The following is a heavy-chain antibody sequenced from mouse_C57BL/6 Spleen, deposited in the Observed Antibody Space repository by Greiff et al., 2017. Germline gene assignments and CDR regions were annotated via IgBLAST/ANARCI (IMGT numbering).Heavy chain of an antibody. CDR2: INPNYGTT. V-gene: IGHV1-39*01. J-gene: IGHJ4*01. D-gene: IGHD1-1*01. CDR1: GYSFTDYN. CDR3: ARGYYGSSYDAMDY. Sequence: VQLQQSGPELVKPGASVKISCKASGYSFTDYNMNWVKQSNGKSLEWIGVINPNYGTTSYNQKFKGKATFTVDQSSSTAYMQLNSLTSEDSAVYYCARGYYGSSYDAMDYWGQGTSVTVSS.